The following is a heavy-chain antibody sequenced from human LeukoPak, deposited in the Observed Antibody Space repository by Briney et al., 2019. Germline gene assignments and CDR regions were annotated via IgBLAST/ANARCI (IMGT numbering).Heavy chain of an antibody. CDR1: GGSISRGGYS. Sequence: SETLSLTCAVSGGSISRGGYSWSWIRQPPGKGLEWIGYIYYSGSTYYNPSLKSRVTISVDTSKNQFSLKLSSVTAADTAVYYCARGVDYYDSLIDYWGQGTLVTVSS. CDR3: ARGVDYYDSLIDY. CDR2: IYYSGST. D-gene: IGHD3-22*01. J-gene: IGHJ4*02. V-gene: IGHV4-30-4*07.